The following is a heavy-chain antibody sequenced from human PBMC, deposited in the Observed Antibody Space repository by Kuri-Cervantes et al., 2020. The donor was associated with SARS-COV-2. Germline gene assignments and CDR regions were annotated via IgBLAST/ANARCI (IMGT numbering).Heavy chain of an antibody. CDR3: ARLGSSSWYDYYYMDV. CDR1: GFIFSDYY. Sequence: GESLKISCTASGFIFSDYYMTWIRQAPGKGLEWVSNIGPSGTTKYYADSVKGRFTISRDNAKNSLYLQMSSLRAEDTAVYYCARLGSSSWYDYYYMDVWGKGTTVTVSS. CDR2: IGPSGTTK. J-gene: IGHJ6*03. D-gene: IGHD6-13*01. V-gene: IGHV3-11*04.